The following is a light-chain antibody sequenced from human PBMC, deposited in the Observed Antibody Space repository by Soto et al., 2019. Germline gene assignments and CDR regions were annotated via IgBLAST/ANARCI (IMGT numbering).Light chain of an antibody. Sequence: QSVLTQPPSVSGAPGQRVTISCTGSSSNIGAGYDVHWYLQLPGTAPKLLIYGNSNRPSGVPDRFSGSKSGTSASLAISGLQTEDEADYYCQSFDSSLSVSVFGGGTKLTVL. CDR2: GNS. CDR1: SSNIGAGYD. V-gene: IGLV1-40*01. J-gene: IGLJ3*02. CDR3: QSFDSSLSVSV.